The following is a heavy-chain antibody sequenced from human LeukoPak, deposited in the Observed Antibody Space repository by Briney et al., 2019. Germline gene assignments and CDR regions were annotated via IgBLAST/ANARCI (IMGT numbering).Heavy chain of an antibody. CDR2: IIPILGIA. D-gene: IGHD6-13*01. CDR3: ARDFGSGIADY. J-gene: IGHJ4*02. V-gene: IGHV1-69*04. Sequence: SVKVSCKASGGTFSSYAISWVRQAPGQGLEWMGRIIPILGIANYAQKFQGRVTITADKSTSTAHMELSSLRSEDTAVYYCARDFGSGIADYWGQGTLVTVSS. CDR1: GGTFSSYA.